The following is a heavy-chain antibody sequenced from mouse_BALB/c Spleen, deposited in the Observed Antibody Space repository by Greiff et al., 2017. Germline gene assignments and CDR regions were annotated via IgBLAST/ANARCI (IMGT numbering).Heavy chain of an antibody. D-gene: IGHD1-1*02. Sequence: QVQLKESGAELVRPGSSVKISCKASGYAFSSYWMNWVKQRPGQGLEWIGQIYPGDGDTNYNGKFKGKATLTADKSSSTAYMQLSSLTSEDSAVYFCARVGGNYLYYYAMDYWGQGTSVTVSS. CDR2: IYPGDGDT. CDR3: ARVGGNYLYYYAMDY. V-gene: IGHV1-80*01. CDR1: GYAFSSYW. J-gene: IGHJ4*01.